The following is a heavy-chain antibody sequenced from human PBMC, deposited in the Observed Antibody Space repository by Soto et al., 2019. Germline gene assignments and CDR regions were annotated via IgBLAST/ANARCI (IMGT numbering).Heavy chain of an antibody. CDR1: GFTFSSYA. J-gene: IGHJ4*02. Sequence: QVQLVESGGGVVQPGRSLRLSCAASGFTFSSYAMHWVRQAPGKGLEWVAVISYDGSNKYYADSVKGRFTISRDNSKNTLYLQMKSLRAEDTAVYSCAIPRDYYGSGGLDYWGQGTLVTVSS. D-gene: IGHD3-10*01. CDR3: AIPRDYYGSGGLDY. CDR2: ISYDGSNK. V-gene: IGHV3-30-3*01.